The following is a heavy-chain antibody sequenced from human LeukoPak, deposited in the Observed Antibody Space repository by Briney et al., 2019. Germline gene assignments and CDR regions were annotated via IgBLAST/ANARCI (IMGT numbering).Heavy chain of an antibody. CDR3: ARAGVAAPNFDY. J-gene: IGHJ4*02. V-gene: IGHV1-18*01. D-gene: IGHD6-13*01. Sequence: ASVKASCKASGYTFTSYGISWVRQAPGQGLEWMGWISAYNGNTNYAQKLQGRVTMTTDTSTSTAYMELSSLRSEDTAVYYCARAGVAAPNFDYWGQGTLVTVSS. CDR1: GYTFTSYG. CDR2: ISAYNGNT.